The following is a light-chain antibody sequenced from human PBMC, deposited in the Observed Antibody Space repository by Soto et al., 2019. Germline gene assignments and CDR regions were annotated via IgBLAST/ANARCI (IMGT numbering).Light chain of an antibody. CDR2: SIN. Sequence: QAVVTQPPSASATPGQTVTISCSGRYSNIGSNFVSWYQRLPGTAPKLLIYSINQRPSGVPDRFSGSKSGTSASLAISGLQSEDEADYFCSSCDNSLSAPVFGGGTKLTVL. CDR3: SSCDNSLSAPV. V-gene: IGLV1-47*01. J-gene: IGLJ2*01. CDR1: YSNIGSNF.